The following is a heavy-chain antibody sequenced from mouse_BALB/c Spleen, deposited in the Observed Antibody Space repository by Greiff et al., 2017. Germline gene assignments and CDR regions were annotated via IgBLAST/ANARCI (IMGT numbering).Heavy chain of an antibody. J-gene: IGHJ3*01. CDR2: INSNGGST. Sequence: EVMLVESGGGLVQPGGSLKLSCAASGFTFSSYGMSWVRQTPDKRLELVATINSNGGSTYYPDSVKGRFTISRDNAKNTLYLQMSSLKSEDTAMYYCARDNWDVAGDWFAYWGQGTLVTVSA. CDR1: GFTFSSYG. CDR3: ARDNWDVAGDWFAY. D-gene: IGHD4-1*01. V-gene: IGHV5-6-3*01.